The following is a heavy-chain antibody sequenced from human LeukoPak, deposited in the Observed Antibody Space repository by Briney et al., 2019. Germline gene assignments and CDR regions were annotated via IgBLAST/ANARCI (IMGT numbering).Heavy chain of an antibody. CDR2: RYDSPST. Sequence: ASETLSLTCTLPGGSIKSSDYYWAWIRQSPGKGLEWIGTRYDSPSTCYNASLKSRLTFSVDTSYSHFSLSLASVTASDTGLYFCARQGNLSPFDLWGQGILVSPSA. CDR3: ARQGNLSPFDL. V-gene: IGHV4-39*01. D-gene: IGHD3-9*01. CDR1: GGSIKSSDYY. J-gene: IGHJ4*02.